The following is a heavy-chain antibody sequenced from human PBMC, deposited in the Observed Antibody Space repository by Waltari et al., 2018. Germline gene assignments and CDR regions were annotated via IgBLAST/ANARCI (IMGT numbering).Heavy chain of an antibody. Sequence: EVQLLESGGGLVQPGGSLRLSCAASGFTLSSYAMSWVRQAPGKGLEWVSVIYSGGSTYYADSVKGRFTISRDNSKNTLYLQMNSLRAEDTAVYYCAQPTVAGQLDYWGQGTLVTVSS. V-gene: IGHV3-23*03. J-gene: IGHJ4*02. D-gene: IGHD6-19*01. CDR1: GFTLSSYA. CDR3: AQPTVAGQLDY. CDR2: IYSGGST.